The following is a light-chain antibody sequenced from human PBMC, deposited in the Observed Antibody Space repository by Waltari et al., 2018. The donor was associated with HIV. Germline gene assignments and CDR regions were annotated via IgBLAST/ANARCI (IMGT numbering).Light chain of an antibody. CDR1: QSGGSRY. CDR3: QQYGSSRGT. V-gene: IGKV3-20*01. Sequence: EIVLTQSPGTLSLSPGDGATLSCRASQSGGSRYLAWVQQKPGQAPRLLIYGAASRATYIPDRFSGSGYGTNFTLTISRLEPEDFAVYYCQQYGSSRGTFGQGTKVEIK. CDR2: GAA. J-gene: IGKJ1*01.